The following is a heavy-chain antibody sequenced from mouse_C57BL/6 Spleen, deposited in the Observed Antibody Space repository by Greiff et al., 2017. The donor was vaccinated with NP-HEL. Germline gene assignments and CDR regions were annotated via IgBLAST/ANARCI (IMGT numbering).Heavy chain of an antibody. CDR1: GYTFTEYT. J-gene: IGHJ2*01. V-gene: IGHV1-62-2*01. D-gene: IGHD1-1*01. CDR3: ARHEPYYYGSSYKYFDY. Sequence: VQLKESGAELVKPGASVKLSCKASGYTFTEYTIHWVKQRSGQGLEWIGWFYPGSGSIKYNEKFKDKTTLTADKSSSTVYMELSRLTSEDSAVYFCARHEPYYYGSSYKYFDYWGQGTTLTVSS. CDR2: FYPGSGSI.